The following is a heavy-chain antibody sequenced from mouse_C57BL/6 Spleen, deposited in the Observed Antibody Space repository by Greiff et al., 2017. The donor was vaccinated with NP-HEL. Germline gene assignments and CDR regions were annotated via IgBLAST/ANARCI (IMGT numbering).Heavy chain of an antibody. D-gene: IGHD4-1*01. J-gene: IGHJ2*01. Sequence: EVMLVESGGGLVKPGGSLKLSCAASGFTFSSYTMSWVRQTPVKRLAWVATISGGGGNTYYPDSVKGRFTISRDNAKNTLYLQMSSLRSEDTAVYYCARRPFNWDYYFDYWGQGTTLTVSS. CDR1: GFTFSSYT. CDR3: ARRPFNWDYYFDY. CDR2: ISGGGGNT. V-gene: IGHV5-9*01.